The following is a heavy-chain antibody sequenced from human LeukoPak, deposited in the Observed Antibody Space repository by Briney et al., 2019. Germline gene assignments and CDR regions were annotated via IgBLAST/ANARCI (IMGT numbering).Heavy chain of an antibody. D-gene: IGHD3-10*01. J-gene: IGHJ6*03. CDR3: ARYMVRSRTYYYMDV. V-gene: IGHV3-11*01. Sequence: GGSLRLSCAASGFTFSDYYMSWIRQAPGKGLEWVSYISSSGSTIYYADSVKGRFTISRDNAKNSLYLQMNSLRAEDTAVYYCARYMVRSRTYYYMDVWGKGTTVTISS. CDR2: ISSSGSTI. CDR1: GFTFSDYY.